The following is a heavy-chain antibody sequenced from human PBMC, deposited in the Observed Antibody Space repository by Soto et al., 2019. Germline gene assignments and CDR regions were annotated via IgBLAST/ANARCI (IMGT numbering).Heavy chain of an antibody. CDR1: GFPFSNYG. CDR2: ISFDGHDQ. J-gene: IGHJ5*02. CDR3: ARDVRFGVDWFDP. V-gene: IGHV3-30*03. D-gene: IGHD3-3*01. Sequence: PGGSLRLSCAASGFPFSNYGMHWVRQAPGKGLEWMAVISFDGHDQDYADSVKGRFTISRDNSKSTLYLQMNSLRAEDTAVYYCARDVRFGVDWFDPWGQGTLVTVSS.